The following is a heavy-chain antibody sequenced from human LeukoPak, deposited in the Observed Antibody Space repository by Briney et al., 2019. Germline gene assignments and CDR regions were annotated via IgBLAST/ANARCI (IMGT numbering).Heavy chain of an antibody. D-gene: IGHD2-15*01. CDR2: INSDGSST. J-gene: IGHJ5*02. V-gene: IGHV3-74*01. CDR3: ARGGYCSGGSCYRIDP. CDR1: GLTFSNYW. Sequence: GGSLRLSCADSGLTFSNYWMHWVRQAPGKGLEWVARINSDGSSTNYADSVKGRFTISRDNAKNTLYLQMNSLRAEDTAVYCCARGGYCSGGSCYRIDPWGQGSLVTVSS.